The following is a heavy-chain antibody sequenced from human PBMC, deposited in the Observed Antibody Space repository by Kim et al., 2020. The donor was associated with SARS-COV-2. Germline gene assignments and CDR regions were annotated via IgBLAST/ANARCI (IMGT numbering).Heavy chain of an antibody. CDR1: GFTFDDYA. CDR2: ISWNSGSI. CDR3: AKDIGYSSGGIGY. D-gene: IGHD6-19*01. J-gene: IGHJ4*02. Sequence: GGSLRLSCAASGFTFDDYAMHWVRQAPGKGLEWVSGISWNSGSIGDADSVKGRFTISRDNAKNSLYLQMNSLRAEDTALYYCAKDIGYSSGGIGYWGQGTLVTVSS. V-gene: IGHV3-9*01.